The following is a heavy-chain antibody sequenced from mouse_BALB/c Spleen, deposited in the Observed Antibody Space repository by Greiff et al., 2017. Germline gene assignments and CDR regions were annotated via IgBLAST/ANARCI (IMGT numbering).Heavy chain of an antibody. J-gene: IGHJ3*01. CDR3: SVRFAY. CDR2: IDPENGNT. V-gene: IGHV14-1*02. CDR1: GFNIKDYY. D-gene: IGHD2-2*01. Sequence: VQLQQSGAELVRPGALVKLSCKASGFNIKDYYMHWVKQRPEQGLEWIGWIDPENGNTIYDPKFQGKASITADTSSNTAYLQLSSLTSEDTAVYYCSVRFAYWGQGTLVTVSA.